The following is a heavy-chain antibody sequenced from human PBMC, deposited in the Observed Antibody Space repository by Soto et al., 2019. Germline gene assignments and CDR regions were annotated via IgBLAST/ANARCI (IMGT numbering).Heavy chain of an antibody. CDR2: ISGKKGNT. Sequence: ASVKVSCKASGCNFSDFGITWVRQAPGQGLEWVGWISGKKGNTNYAQKVQGRVTLTADTSTRTAYREMRARTSDDTGIYYCARSDYYEDTGTFEHWGQGTPVTVSS. D-gene: IGHD4-17*01. J-gene: IGHJ4*02. V-gene: IGHV1-18*04. CDR1: GCNFSDFG. CDR3: ARSDYYEDTGTFEH.